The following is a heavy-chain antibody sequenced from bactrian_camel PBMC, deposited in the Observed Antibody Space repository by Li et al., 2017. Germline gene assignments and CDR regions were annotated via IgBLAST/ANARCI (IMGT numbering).Heavy chain of an antibody. CDR3: AEDRFACLKGPQSRLARDEYKY. V-gene: IGHV3S53*01. Sequence: HVQLVESGGDSVQAGGSLRLSCATSGAIYSSNCMGFFRQPPGKKREGVAGIESDGSTSYADSVKGRFTISQDSAKNILYLQMHSLKPEDSGMYYCAEDRFACLKGPQSRLARDEYKYWGQGTQVTVS. CDR2: IESDGST. D-gene: IGHD1*01. J-gene: IGHJ4*01. CDR1: GAIYSSNC.